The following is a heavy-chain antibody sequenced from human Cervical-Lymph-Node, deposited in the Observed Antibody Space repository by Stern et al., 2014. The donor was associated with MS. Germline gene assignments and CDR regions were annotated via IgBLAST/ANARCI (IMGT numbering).Heavy chain of an antibody. CDR3: ARQDAVAGLDY. D-gene: IGHD6-19*01. CDR1: GDPSKTDP. CDR2: IIPIRVTP. V-gene: IGHV1-69*01. J-gene: IGHJ4*02. Sequence: VPLVQSGAEVKKPASSLKVSCKSSGDPSKTDPLSWVRQAHGQGHDWMGRIIPIRVTPNYAQKFQDRVTITADGSTGTVYMEISSLRSEDTAVYYCARQDAVAGLDYWGQGTLVTVSS.